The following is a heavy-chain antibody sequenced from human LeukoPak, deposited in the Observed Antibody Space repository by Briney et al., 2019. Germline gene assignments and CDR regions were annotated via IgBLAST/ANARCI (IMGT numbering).Heavy chain of an antibody. J-gene: IGHJ4*02. Sequence: GGSLRLSCAASGFTFSSYSMNWVRQAPGKGLEWASSISSSSSYIYYADSVKGRFTISRDNAKNSLYLQMNSLRAEDTAVYYCARGSRDDYSNPPFDHWGQGTLVTVSS. CDR2: ISSSSSYI. CDR3: ARGSRDDYSNPPFDH. V-gene: IGHV3-21*04. CDR1: GFTFSSYS. D-gene: IGHD4-11*01.